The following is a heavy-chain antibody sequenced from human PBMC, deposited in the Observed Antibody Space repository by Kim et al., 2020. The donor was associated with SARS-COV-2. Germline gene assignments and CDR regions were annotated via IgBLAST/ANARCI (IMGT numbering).Heavy chain of an antibody. Sequence: SQTLSLTCAISGDSVSSNSAAWNWIRQSPSRGLEWLGRTYYRSKWYNDYAVSVKSRITINPDTSKNQFSLQLNSVTPEDTAVYYCASSSSSWYERAFDIWGQGTMVTVSS. CDR3: ASSSSSWYERAFDI. CDR2: TYYRSKWYN. V-gene: IGHV6-1*01. J-gene: IGHJ3*02. CDR1: GDSVSSNSAA. D-gene: IGHD6-13*01.